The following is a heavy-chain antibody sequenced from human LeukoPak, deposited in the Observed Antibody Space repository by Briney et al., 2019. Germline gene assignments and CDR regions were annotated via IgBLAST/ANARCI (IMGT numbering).Heavy chain of an antibody. V-gene: IGHV3-21*01. CDR2: IDGESTFK. D-gene: IGHD1-7*01. J-gene: IGHJ3*02. Sequence: GGSLRLSCTASGFSFSSPGMNWVRQAPGKGLEWVSSIDGESTFKVYADSVKGRFTISRDNAKNSLYLQMDSLRAEDTAAYYCAKYQTGTWTSYDSSDIWGQGTLVTVSS. CDR1: GFSFSSPG. CDR3: AKYQTGTWTSYDSSDI.